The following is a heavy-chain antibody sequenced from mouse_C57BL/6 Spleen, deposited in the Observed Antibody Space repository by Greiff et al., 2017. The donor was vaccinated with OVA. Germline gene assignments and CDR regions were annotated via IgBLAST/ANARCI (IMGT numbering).Heavy chain of an antibody. D-gene: IGHD2-14*01. Sequence: VQLQPSGAELVKPGASVKLSCTASGFNITDYYMHWVKQRPEQGLAWIGRLDPEDGATKYAPKFPGKATITADTSSNTAYLQLSRLTSEDTAVYDWARGSGVRREAWLADWGQGTLVTVSA. V-gene: IGHV14-2*01. J-gene: IGHJ3*01. CDR1: GFNITDYY. CDR3: ARGSGVRREAWLAD. CDR2: LDPEDGAT.